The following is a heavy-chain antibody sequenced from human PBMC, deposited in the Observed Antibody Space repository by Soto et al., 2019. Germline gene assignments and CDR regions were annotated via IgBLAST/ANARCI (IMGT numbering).Heavy chain of an antibody. CDR3: ARDRRNTMVRGVMPYDAFDI. CDR2: ISSSSSYI. Sequence: GGSLRLSCAASGFTFSSYSMNWVRQAPGKGLEWVSSISSSSSYIYYADSVKGRFTISRDNAKNSLYLQMNSLRAEDTAVYYCARDRRNTMVRGVMPYDAFDIWGQGTMVTVSS. J-gene: IGHJ3*02. D-gene: IGHD3-10*01. CDR1: GFTFSSYS. V-gene: IGHV3-21*01.